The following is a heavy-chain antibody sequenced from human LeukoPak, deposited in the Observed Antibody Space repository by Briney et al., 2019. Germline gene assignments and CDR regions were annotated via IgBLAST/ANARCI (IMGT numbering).Heavy chain of an antibody. D-gene: IGHD3-22*01. J-gene: IGHJ4*02. V-gene: IGHV3-23*01. Sequence: GGSLRLSCAASGFSFSSYGMSWVRQAPGKGLEWVSGISGSGASTYYADSVKGRFTISRDNSKNTLHLQMNSLRAEDTAVYYCAKDRSRHDSSAYDFDYWGQGTLVTVSS. CDR3: AKDRSRHDSSAYDFDY. CDR2: ISGSGAST. CDR1: GFSFSSYG.